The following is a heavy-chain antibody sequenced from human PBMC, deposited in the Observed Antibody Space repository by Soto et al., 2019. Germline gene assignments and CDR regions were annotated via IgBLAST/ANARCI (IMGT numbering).Heavy chain of an antibody. D-gene: IGHD3-16*01. CDR2: ISYDGDNK. Sequence: QVQLVESGGGVVQPGRSLRLSCVASGFTFSHYAIHWVRQAPGKGLEWVAVISYDGDNKYYADSVKGRFTISRDNTKDTLNLQMNRLRTEDTAVYYCAKDDSAGGSYFYGMDVWGQGTTVTVSS. CDR1: GFTFSHYA. CDR3: AKDDSAGGSYFYGMDV. J-gene: IGHJ6*02. V-gene: IGHV3-30-3*01.